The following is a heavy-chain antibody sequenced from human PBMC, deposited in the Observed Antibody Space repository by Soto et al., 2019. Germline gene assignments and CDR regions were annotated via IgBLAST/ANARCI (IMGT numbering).Heavy chain of an antibody. CDR1: GYTFTSYG. D-gene: IGHD6-19*01. CDR3: ARDNRWRAVAYDAFDI. J-gene: IGHJ3*02. Sequence: ASVKVSCKASGYTFTSYGISWVRQAPGQGLEWMGWISAYDGNTNYAQKLQGRVTMTTDTSTSTAYMELRSLRSDDTAVYYCARDNRWRAVAYDAFDIWGQGTMVTVSS. V-gene: IGHV1-18*01. CDR2: ISAYDGNT.